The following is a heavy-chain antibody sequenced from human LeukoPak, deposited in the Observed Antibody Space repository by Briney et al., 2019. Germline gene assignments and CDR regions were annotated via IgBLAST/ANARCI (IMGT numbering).Heavy chain of an antibody. CDR3: ARGTGYYDSSGYYSSLHAFDI. D-gene: IGHD3-22*01. J-gene: IGHJ3*02. CDR1: GFTFSSDS. CDR2: ISSSSSYI. Sequence: GGSLRLSCAASGFTFSSDSMNCVRQAPGKGLEWVSSISSSSSYIYYADSVKGRFTISRDNAKNSLYLQMNSLGAEDTAVYYCARGTGYYDSSGYYSSLHAFDIWGQGTMVTVSS. V-gene: IGHV3-21*01.